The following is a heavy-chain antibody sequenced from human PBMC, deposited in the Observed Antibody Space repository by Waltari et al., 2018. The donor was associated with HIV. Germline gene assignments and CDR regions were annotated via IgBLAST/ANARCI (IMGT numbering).Heavy chain of an antibody. CDR1: GGSISRGSYY. Sequence: QVQLQESGPGLVKPSQTLSLTCTVSGGSISRGSYYWSWIRQPAGKGLEWIGRIYTSGSTNYNPSLKSRVTISVDTSKNQFSLKLSSVTAADTAVYYCAGQYYDFWSAPEDYWGQGTLVTVSS. V-gene: IGHV4-61*02. J-gene: IGHJ4*02. CDR3: AGQYYDFWSAPEDY. CDR2: IYTSGST. D-gene: IGHD3-3*01.